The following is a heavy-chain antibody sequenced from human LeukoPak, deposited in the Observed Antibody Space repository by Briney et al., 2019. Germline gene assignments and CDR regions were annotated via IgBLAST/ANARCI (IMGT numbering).Heavy chain of an antibody. CDR1: GGSISSSSYY. D-gene: IGHD1-26*01. J-gene: IGHJ5*02. V-gene: IGHV4-39*07. CDR2: IYYSGST. Sequence: SETLSLTCTVSGGSISSSSYYWGWIRQPPGKRLEWIGGIYYSGSTYYNPSLKSRVTISVDTSKNQFSLKLSSVTAADTAVYYCARVNQKELWEPPWFDPWGQGTLVTVSS. CDR3: ARVNQKELWEPPWFDP.